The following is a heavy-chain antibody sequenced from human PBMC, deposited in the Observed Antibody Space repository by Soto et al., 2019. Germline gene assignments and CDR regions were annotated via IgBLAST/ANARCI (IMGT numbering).Heavy chain of an antibody. CDR1: GGSISGYD. D-gene: IGHD2-21*02. V-gene: IGHV4-59*01. CDR3: TRDGDGRMTTNPYYYYGMDV. J-gene: IGHJ6*02. CDR2: VYYSGGA. Sequence: QVQLQESGPGLVKASETLSLTCTVSGGSISGYDWSWIRQPPGKGLEWIGNVYYSGGAKYNPSVKRRVSISVDTSKNQFSLNISSVTAADTAVYYCTRDGDGRMTTNPYYYYGMDVWGPGITVTVSS.